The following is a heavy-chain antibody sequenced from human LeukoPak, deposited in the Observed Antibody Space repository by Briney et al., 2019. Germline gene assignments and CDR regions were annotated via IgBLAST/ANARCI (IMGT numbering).Heavy chain of an antibody. V-gene: IGHV4-39*01. J-gene: IGHJ4*02. CDR3: ARAGYSYGIISYFDS. Sequence: SETLSLTCTVSGGSISSSSHYWGWIRQPPGKGLEWIGVSTYYNPSLKSRVTISRDTSKNQFSLKLSSVTAADTAIYYCARAGYSYGIISYFDSWGQGTLVTVSS. CDR2: VST. CDR1: GGSISSSSHY. D-gene: IGHD5-18*01.